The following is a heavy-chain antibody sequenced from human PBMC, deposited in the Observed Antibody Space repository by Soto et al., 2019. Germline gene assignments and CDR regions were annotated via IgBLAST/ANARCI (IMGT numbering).Heavy chain of an antibody. Sequence: EVQLVESGGGLVQPGRSLRLSCAASGFTFDEYAMNWVRQAPGKGLEWVASISWDSALIEYADSVRGRFTISRDNAQSSLYLQMNSLRAEDTALYYCTKDFHNYWIGYYHEWGQGTLVIVSS. CDR1: GFTFDEYA. J-gene: IGHJ4*02. CDR2: ISWDSALI. D-gene: IGHD3-3*01. V-gene: IGHV3-9*01. CDR3: TKDFHNYWIGYYHE.